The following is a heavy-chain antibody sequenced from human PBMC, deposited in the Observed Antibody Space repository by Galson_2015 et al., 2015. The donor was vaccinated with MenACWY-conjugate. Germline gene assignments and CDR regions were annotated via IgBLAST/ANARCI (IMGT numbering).Heavy chain of an antibody. CDR3: ATHPPGGRGMDV. Sequence: QSGAEVKKPGESLKISCKASGYNFITYWIGWVRQVPGKGLEWVGLISPIDSKTRYSPAFEGRVTISADNSITTAYLQWNSLQASDTAMYYGATHPPGGRGMDVCGPRTTVPVSS. V-gene: IGHV5-51*01. D-gene: IGHD1-26*01. CDR1: GYNFITYW. CDR2: ISPIDSKT. J-gene: IGHJ6*02.